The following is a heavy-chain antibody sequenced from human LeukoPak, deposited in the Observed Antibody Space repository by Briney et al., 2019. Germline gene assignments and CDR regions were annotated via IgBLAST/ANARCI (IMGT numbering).Heavy chain of an antibody. D-gene: IGHD5-24*01. Sequence: SVKVSCKASGGTFSSYAISWVRQAPGQGLEWMGRIIPIFGTANYAQKFQGRVTITTDGSTSTAYMELSSLRSEDTAVYYCAREMATITVLFDYWGQGTLVTVSS. V-gene: IGHV1-69*05. CDR3: AREMATITVLFDY. CDR1: GGTFSSYA. J-gene: IGHJ4*02. CDR2: IIPIFGTA.